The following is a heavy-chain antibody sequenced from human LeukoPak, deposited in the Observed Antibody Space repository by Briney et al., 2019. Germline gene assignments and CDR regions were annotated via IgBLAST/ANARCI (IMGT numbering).Heavy chain of an antibody. CDR1: GGSISSYY. J-gene: IGHJ4*02. CDR2: IYYSGST. Sequence: PSETLSLTCTVSGGSISSYYWSWIRQPPGKGLEWIGYIYYSGSTNYNPSLKSRVTISVDTSKNQFSLKLSSVTAADTAVYYCAREGRGSGSYIFDYWGQGTLVTVSS. D-gene: IGHD3-10*01. CDR3: AREGRGSGSYIFDY. V-gene: IGHV4-59*01.